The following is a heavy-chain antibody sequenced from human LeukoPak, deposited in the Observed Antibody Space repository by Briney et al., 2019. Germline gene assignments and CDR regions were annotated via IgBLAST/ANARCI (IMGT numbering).Heavy chain of an antibody. V-gene: IGHV4-31*03. J-gene: IGHJ5*02. D-gene: IGHD1-7*01. CDR2: INHSGST. CDR3: ARGIGLELRNWFDP. CDR1: GGSISSGGYY. Sequence: TSETLSLTCTVSGGSISSGGYYWSWIRQHPGKGLEWIGEINHSGSTNYNPSLKSRVTISVDTSKNQFSLKLSSVTAADTAVYYCARGIGLELRNWFDPWGQGTLVTVSS.